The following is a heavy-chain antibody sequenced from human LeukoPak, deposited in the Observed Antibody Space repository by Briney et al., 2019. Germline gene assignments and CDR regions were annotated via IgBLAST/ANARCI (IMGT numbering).Heavy chain of an antibody. CDR2: VSPVSGGA. CDR3: ARLSRGAVAGAPAGRNFDY. Sequence: ASVKVSCKASGYTFSDYYLHWVRQAPGQGLEWMGRVSPVSGGAAYAQKFQGRVTMTRDTSITTAYMELSSLRSDDSAIYYCARLSRGAVAGAPAGRNFDYWGQRTLVTVSS. D-gene: IGHD6-13*01. V-gene: IGHV1-2*06. CDR1: GYTFSDYY. J-gene: IGHJ4*02.